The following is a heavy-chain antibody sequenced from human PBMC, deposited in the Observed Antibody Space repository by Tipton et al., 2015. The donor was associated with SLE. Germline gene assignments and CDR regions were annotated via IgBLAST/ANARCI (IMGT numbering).Heavy chain of an antibody. Sequence: SLRLSCAASGFTVSSKYMTWVRQAPGKGLEWVSVIYSIGHTFYAESVKDRFTISRDNSRNTLYLQMSSLRAEDTAVYYCARGHRDYNWGSFDYWGQGTLVTVSS. CDR2: IYSIGHT. J-gene: IGHJ4*02. CDR1: GFTVSSKY. CDR3: ARGHRDYNWGSFDY. V-gene: IGHV3-66*01. D-gene: IGHD7-27*01.